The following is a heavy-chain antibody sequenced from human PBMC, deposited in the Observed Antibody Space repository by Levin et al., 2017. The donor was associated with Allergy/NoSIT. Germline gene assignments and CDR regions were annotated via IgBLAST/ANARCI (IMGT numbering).Heavy chain of an antibody. CDR3: ARAGYGFTMVQGAVPFDY. CDR1: GGTFSSYA. CDR2: IIPIFGTA. Sequence: ASVKVSCKASGGTFSSYAISWVRQAPGQGLEWMGGIIPIFGTANYAQKFQGRVTITADESTSTAYMELSSLRSEDTAVYYCARAGYGFTMVQGAVPFDYWGQGTLVTVSS. V-gene: IGHV1-69*13. D-gene: IGHD3-10*01. J-gene: IGHJ4*02.